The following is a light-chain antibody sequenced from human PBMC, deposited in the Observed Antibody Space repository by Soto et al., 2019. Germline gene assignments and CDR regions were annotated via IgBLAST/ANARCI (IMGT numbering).Light chain of an antibody. J-gene: IGKJ4*01. Sequence: EIVLTQSPATLSLSPGERATLSCRASQSVSSYLAWYQQKPGQAPRLLIYDASNRATSIPARFSGSGSRTDITLTISSLEPEDFSVYYCQQRSNWALTFGGGNKVEIK. CDR3: QQRSNWALT. CDR1: QSVSSY. CDR2: DAS. V-gene: IGKV3-11*01.